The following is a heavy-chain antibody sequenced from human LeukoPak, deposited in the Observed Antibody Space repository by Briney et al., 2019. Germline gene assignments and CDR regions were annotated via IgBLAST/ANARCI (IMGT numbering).Heavy chain of an antibody. V-gene: IGHV3-7*01. CDR2: IKQDGSEK. CDR3: ARGGYYGSGSYSEFDY. CDR1: GFTFSSYW. D-gene: IGHD3-10*01. J-gene: IGHJ4*02. Sequence: TGGSLRLSCAASGFTFSSYWMSWVRQAPGKGLEWVANIKQDGSEKYYVDSVKGRFTISRDNAKNSLYLQMNSLRAEDTAVYYCARGGYYGSGSYSEFDYWGQGTLVTVSS.